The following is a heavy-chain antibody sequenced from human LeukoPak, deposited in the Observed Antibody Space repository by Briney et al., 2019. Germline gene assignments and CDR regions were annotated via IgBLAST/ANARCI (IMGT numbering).Heavy chain of an antibody. CDR1: GGSITSTNY. J-gene: IGHJ4*02. Sequence: SGTLSLTCGVSGGSITSTNYWTWVRQPPGKGLEWIGEVNLQGSTNYNPSLMGRVAISVDMSENHISLQLTSVTAADTAVYYCAREGGPYRPLDYSGQGTLVTVFS. CDR3: AREGGPYRPLDY. CDR2: VNLQGST. V-gene: IGHV4-4*02.